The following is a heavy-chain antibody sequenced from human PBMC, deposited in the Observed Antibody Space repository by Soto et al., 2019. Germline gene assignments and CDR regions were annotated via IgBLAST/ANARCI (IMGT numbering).Heavy chain of an antibody. CDR1: GIPFGNLA. D-gene: IGHD7-27*01. CDR2: ISGGGDAT. V-gene: IGHV3-23*01. Sequence: EVQLLESGGGLVQPGGSPRLFFATSGIPFGNLAFSLVRQGPGEGAEWGSGISGGGDATYYPDSVKGRFTTSRDNSKNTVYLQMNSLRAEDTAVYYCAKKSLGSITLPALYYFDYWGQGTLVTVSS. J-gene: IGHJ4*02. CDR3: AKKSLGSITLPALYYFDY.